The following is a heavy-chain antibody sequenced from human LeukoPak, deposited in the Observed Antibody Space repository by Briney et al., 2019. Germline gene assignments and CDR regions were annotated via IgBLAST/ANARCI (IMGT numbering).Heavy chain of an antibody. CDR2: IIPIFGTT. Sequence: SVKVSCKASGGTFSSYAISWVRQAPGQGLEWMGGIIPIFGTTNYAQNFQGRVTITADESTGTAYMELSSLSSEDTAVYYCARSPWESSGYYLNFDYWGQGTLVTVSS. D-gene: IGHD3-22*01. CDR3: ARSPWESSGYYLNFDY. J-gene: IGHJ4*02. V-gene: IGHV1-69*01. CDR1: GGTFSSYA.